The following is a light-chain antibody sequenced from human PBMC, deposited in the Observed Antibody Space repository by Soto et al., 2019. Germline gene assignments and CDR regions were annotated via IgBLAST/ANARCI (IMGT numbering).Light chain of an antibody. CDR3: QQIYSSPYT. V-gene: IGKV1-39*01. CDR2: TTS. CDR1: HSISTY. J-gene: IGKJ2*01. Sequence: DIQLTQSPSSLSASVGDRVTITCRASHSISTYLNWYQQKPGKAPSLLIYTTSSLQSGVPSRFSGSGSGTDFTLTIGGLQPADFDIYYCQQIYSSPYTFGLGTKVQIK.